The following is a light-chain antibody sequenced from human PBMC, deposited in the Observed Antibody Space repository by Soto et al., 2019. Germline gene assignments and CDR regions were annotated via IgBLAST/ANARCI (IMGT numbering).Light chain of an antibody. CDR1: QSVRDW. V-gene: IGKV1-5*01. CDR2: DVS. J-gene: IGKJ4*01. Sequence: DIHMTQSPSALSASVGDSVTITCRASQSVRDWLAWYQQKPGKAPKLLMYDVSTLEGGVPSRFSGSGSGTEFTLTINNLQPDDFATYFCQQYDSVVFSFGGGTKVEMK. CDR3: QQYDSVVFS.